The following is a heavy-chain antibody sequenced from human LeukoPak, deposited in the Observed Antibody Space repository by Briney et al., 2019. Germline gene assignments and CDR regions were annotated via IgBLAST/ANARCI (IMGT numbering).Heavy chain of an antibody. CDR2: TYPGDSDT. Sequence: PGESLKISCKGSGYSFATYWIGWVRQMPGKGLEWMGITYPGDSDTRYSPAFQGQVTISADKSISTAYLQWSSLKASDTAMYYCARPYSYDYGRVDYWGQGTLVTVSS. CDR1: GYSFATYW. V-gene: IGHV5-51*01. J-gene: IGHJ4*02. D-gene: IGHD5-18*01. CDR3: ARPYSYDYGRVDY.